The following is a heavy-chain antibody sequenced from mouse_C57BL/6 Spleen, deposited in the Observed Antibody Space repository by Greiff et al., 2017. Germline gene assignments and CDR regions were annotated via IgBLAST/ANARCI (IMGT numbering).Heavy chain of an antibody. Sequence: VKLVESGPELVKPGASVKLSCKASGYTFTSYDINWVKQRPGQGLEWIGWIYPRDGSTKYNEKFKGKATLTVDTSSSTAYMELHSLTSEDSAVYFCASGGNLYFDVWGTGTTVTVSS. J-gene: IGHJ1*03. V-gene: IGHV1-85*01. CDR3: ASGGNLYFDV. D-gene: IGHD3-1*01. CDR2: IYPRDGST. CDR1: GYTFTSYD.